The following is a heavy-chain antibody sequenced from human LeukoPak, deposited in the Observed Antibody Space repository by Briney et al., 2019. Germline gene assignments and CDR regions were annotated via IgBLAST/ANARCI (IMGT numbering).Heavy chain of an antibody. D-gene: IGHD6-13*01. V-gene: IGHV3-33*03. CDR2: IWYDGSNK. J-gene: IGHJ4*02. Sequence: PGGSLRLSCAASGFTFSSYGMHWVRQAPGKGLEWVAVIWYDGSNKYYADSVKGRFTISRDNAKNSLYLQMNSLRAEDTAVYYCARSAAAGTFPDYWGQGTLVTVSS. CDR1: GFTFSSYG. CDR3: ARSAAAGTFPDY.